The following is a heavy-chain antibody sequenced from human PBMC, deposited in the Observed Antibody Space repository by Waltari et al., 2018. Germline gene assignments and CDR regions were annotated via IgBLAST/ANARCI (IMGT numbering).Heavy chain of an antibody. J-gene: IGHJ4*02. CDR3: AGHEWGLPGF. CDR2: MHYTGDT. D-gene: IGHD1-26*01. Sequence: QVQLQESGPGLVKPSETLSLTCGVSGYSITSAYWWAWFRQPPGKGLEWIASMHYTGDTQSPPSLKRRVTISADTSKNEVSLRLTSVTAADTAVYYCAGHEWGLPGFWGQGTLVTVSS. CDR1: GYSITSAYW. V-gene: IGHV4-38-2*01.